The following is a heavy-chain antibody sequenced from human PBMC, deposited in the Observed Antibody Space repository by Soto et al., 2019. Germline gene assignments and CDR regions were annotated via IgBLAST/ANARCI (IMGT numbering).Heavy chain of an antibody. CDR2: IDKVGTDS. CDR3: ASGWCDPAV. V-gene: IGHV3-74*01. J-gene: IGHJ6*03. D-gene: IGHD2-8*01. CDR1: EFTFSGRS. Sequence: EVQLVESGGGLVQPGGSLRLSCAASEFTFSGRSVHWVRQAPGKGLVWVSGIDKVGTDSTYADSVKGRFTSSRDNAKKKVYLQMNILSVEDTALYLCASGWCDPAVFGIGSTVTVSS.